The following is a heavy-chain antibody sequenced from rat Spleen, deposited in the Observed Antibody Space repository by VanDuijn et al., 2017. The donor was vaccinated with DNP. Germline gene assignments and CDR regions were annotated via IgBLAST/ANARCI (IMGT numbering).Heavy chain of an antibody. D-gene: IGHD1-2*01. Sequence: EVQLVESGGDLVQPGRSLKLSCEASGFTFSDYNMAWVRQAPKKGLEWVATISYDGSRTYYRDSVKGRFTISRDNAKSTLYLQMDSLRSEDTATYYCARHEGYSSYIYWYFDFWGPGTMVTVSS. CDR3: ARHEGYSSYIYWYFDF. V-gene: IGHV5-7*01. CDR1: GFTFSDYN. CDR2: ISYDGSRT. J-gene: IGHJ1*01.